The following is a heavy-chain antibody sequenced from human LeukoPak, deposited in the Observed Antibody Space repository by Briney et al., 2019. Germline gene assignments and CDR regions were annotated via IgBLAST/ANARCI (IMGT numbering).Heavy chain of an antibody. D-gene: IGHD6-13*01. CDR3: TRVLSSRYNNNWFDP. CDR1: GYTFTSYA. CDR2: INTNTGNP. J-gene: IGHJ5*02. Sequence: ASVKVSCKASGYTFTSYAMNWVRQAPGQGLEWMGWINTNTGNPTYAQGFTGRFVFSLDTSVSTAYLQISSLKAEDTAVYYCTRVLSSRYNNNWFDPWGQETLVTVSS. V-gene: IGHV7-4-1*02.